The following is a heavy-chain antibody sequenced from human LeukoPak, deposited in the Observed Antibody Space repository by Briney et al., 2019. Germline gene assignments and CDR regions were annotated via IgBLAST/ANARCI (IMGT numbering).Heavy chain of an antibody. CDR2: ISSNGGST. J-gene: IGHJ4*02. V-gene: IGHV3-64D*06. Sequence: RGSLRLSCSASGFTFSSYAMHWVRQAPGKGLEYVSAISSNGGSTYYADSVKGRFTISRDNSKNTLYLQMSSLRAEDTAVYYCVKVTQYYFDYWGQGTLVTVSS. CDR3: VKVTQYYFDY. CDR1: GFTFSSYA.